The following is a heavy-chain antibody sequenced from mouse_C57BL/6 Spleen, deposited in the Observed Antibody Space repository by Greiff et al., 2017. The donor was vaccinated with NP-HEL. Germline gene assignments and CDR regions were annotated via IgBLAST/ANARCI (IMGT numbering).Heavy chain of an antibody. J-gene: IGHJ2*01. V-gene: IGHV1-69*01. CDR1: GYTFTSYW. D-gene: IGHD2-4*01. Sequence: VQLQQPGAELVMPGASVKLSCKASGYTFTSYWMHWVKQRPGQGLEWIGEIDPSDSYTNYNQKFKGKSTLTAAKSSSTAYMQLRSLTSEDSAVYYCARKGDYDEGYYFDYWGQGTTLTVSS. CDR3: ARKGDYDEGYYFDY. CDR2: IDPSDSYT.